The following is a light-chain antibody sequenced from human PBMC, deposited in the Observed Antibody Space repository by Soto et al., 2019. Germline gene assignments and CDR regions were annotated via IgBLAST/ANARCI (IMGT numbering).Light chain of an antibody. CDR1: QDIMNS. J-gene: IGKJ2*01. Sequence: DIQMTQSPSSLSASGGDRVIITCQASQDIMNSLSWFQQRPGKAPQVLIYDTSILEAGVPSRFSGTGSGTDFTLTINSLQPEDIATYYCQQFENLPYTFGQGTKLEIK. CDR2: DTS. V-gene: IGKV1-33*01. CDR3: QQFENLPYT.